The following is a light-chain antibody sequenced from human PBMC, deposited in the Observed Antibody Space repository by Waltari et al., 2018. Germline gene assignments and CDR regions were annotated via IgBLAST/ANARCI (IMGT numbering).Light chain of an antibody. V-gene: IGLV2-8*01. J-gene: IGLJ2*01. CDR2: GVS. CDR3: CSYAGNSVV. Sequence: SCDHQCPGKATIGRVYGVSKRLSGVPDRFSGSRSGNTASLTVSGLQAEDEADYYCCSYAGNSVVFGGGTKLTVL.